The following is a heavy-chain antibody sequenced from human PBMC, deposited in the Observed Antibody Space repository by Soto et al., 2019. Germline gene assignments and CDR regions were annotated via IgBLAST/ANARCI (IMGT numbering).Heavy chain of an antibody. Sequence: QLQLQESGSGLVKPSQTLSLTCAVSGGSISSDGSSWSWIRQPPGKGLEWIGYLYHSGSTYYNPSLKSRVTISVDRSKNQFSLKLSSVTAADTAVYYCARAGGLGAVAVDYWGQGTLVTVSS. V-gene: IGHV4-30-2*01. CDR1: GGSISSDGSS. CDR2: LYHSGST. CDR3: ARAGGLGAVAVDY. J-gene: IGHJ4*02. D-gene: IGHD6-19*01.